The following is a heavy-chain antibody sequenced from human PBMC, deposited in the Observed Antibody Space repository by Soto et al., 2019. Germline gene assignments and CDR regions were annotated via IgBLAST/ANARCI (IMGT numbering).Heavy chain of an antibody. CDR1: GGSISSGGYS. D-gene: IGHD1-7*01. CDR2: IYHSGST. Sequence: SETLSLTCAVSGGSISSGGYSWSWIRHPPGNGLEWIGYIYHSGSTYYNPSLKSRVTISVDRSKNQFSLKLSSVTAADTAVYYCARAGAGTRENYYYYGMDVWGQGTTLTV. J-gene: IGHJ6*02. V-gene: IGHV4-30-2*01. CDR3: ARAGAGTRENYYYYGMDV.